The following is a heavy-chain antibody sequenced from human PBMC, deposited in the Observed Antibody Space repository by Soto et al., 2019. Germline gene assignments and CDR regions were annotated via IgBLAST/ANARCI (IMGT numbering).Heavy chain of an antibody. CDR1: GGSISSGGYY. Sequence: SETLSLTCTVSGGSISSGGYYWSWIRQHPGKGLEWIGYIYYSGSTYYNPSLKSRVTISVDTSKNQFSLKLSSVTAADTAVYYCARALSPRGSGSYYIGNWFDPWGQGTLVTVSS. D-gene: IGHD3-10*01. CDR3: ARALSPRGSGSYYIGNWFDP. V-gene: IGHV4-31*03. CDR2: IYYSGST. J-gene: IGHJ5*02.